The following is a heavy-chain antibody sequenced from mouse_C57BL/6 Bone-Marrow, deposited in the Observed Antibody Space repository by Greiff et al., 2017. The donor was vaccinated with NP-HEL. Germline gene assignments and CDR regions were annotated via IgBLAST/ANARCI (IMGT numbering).Heavy chain of an antibody. V-gene: IGHV7-1*01. J-gene: IGHJ4*01. CDR3: ARAGMDY. CDR1: GFTFSDFY. CDR2: SRNKANDYTT. Sequence: EVMLVESGGGLVQSGRSLRLSCATSGFTFSDFYMEWVRQAPGKGLEWIAASRNKANDYTTEYSASVKGRFIVSRDTSQSILYLQMNALRAEDTAIYYCARAGMDYWGQGTSVTVSS.